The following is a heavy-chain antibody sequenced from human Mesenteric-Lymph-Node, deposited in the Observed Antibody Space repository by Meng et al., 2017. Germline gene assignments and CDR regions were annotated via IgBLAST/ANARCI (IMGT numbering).Heavy chain of an antibody. CDR3: ARGRYSYGYETAYLDY. CDR2: VYTSGST. CDR1: GASITNLYH. J-gene: IGHJ4*02. Sequence: SETLSLTCTVPGASITNLYHCGWIRQPPGKGLEWIGNVYTSGSTYYNPSLRSRVTMSLDTSKKQFPLKLSSVTAADTAVYYCARGRYSYGYETAYLDYWGQGTLVTVSS. D-gene: IGHD5-18*01. V-gene: IGHV4-39*06.